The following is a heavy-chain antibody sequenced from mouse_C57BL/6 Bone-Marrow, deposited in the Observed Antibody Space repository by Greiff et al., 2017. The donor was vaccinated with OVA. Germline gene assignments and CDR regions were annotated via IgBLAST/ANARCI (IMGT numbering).Heavy chain of an antibody. V-gene: IGHV1-81*01. D-gene: IGHD1-1*01. CDR2: IYPRSGNT. CDR3: ARGGATVVAGDY. Sequence: QVQLQQSGAELARPGASVKLSCKASGYTFTSYGISWVKQSTGQGLEWIGEIYPRSGNTYYNEKFKGKATLTADKSSSTSYMGLRSLTSEDSAVYSCARGGATVVAGDYWGKGTTLTVSS. J-gene: IGHJ2*01. CDR1: GYTFTSYG.